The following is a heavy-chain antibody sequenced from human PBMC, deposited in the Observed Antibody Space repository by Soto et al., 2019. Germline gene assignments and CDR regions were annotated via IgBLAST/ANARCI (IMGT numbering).Heavy chain of an antibody. J-gene: IGHJ4*02. D-gene: IGHD4-4*01. V-gene: IGHV3-64D*06. CDR1: GFPFSRFA. CDR2: ISFNGGDT. Sequence: GGSLRLSCSASGFPFSRFAIHWVRQAPGKGLVYVSGISFNGGDTYHADSVKGRFSISRDNSKNTVYLQMSSLRAEDTAVYYCVKDGAVTFSGWFFDYWGQGTQVTVYS. CDR3: VKDGAVTFSGWFFDY.